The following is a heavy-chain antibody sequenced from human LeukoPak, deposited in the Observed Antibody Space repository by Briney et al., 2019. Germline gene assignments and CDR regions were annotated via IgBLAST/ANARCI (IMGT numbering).Heavy chain of an antibody. CDR3: ARDSPPYDSRRGFGY. CDR1: GGSISSSSYY. CDR2: IYTSGST. Sequence: SETLSLTCTVSGGSISSSSYYWSWIRQPAGKGLEWIGRIYTSGSTNYNPSLKSRVTITVDTSKNQFSLKLSSVTAADTAVYYCARDSPPYDSRRGFGYWGQGTLVTVSS. J-gene: IGHJ4*02. V-gene: IGHV4-61*02. D-gene: IGHD3-22*01.